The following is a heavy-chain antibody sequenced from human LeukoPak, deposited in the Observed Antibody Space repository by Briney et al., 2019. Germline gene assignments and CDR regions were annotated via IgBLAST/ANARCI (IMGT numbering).Heavy chain of an antibody. V-gene: IGHV3-48*03. D-gene: IGHD2-2*01. CDR1: GFXFSSYE. Sequence: PGGSLRLSCAASGFXFSSYEINWVRQAPGKGLEWVSYISSSGTTIYYADSVKGRFTISRDNAKNSLYLQMNSLRAEDTAVYYCARGGYCSSSICYSLNAFDIWGQGTMFTVSS. J-gene: IGHJ3*02. CDR3: ARGGYCSSSICYSLNAFDI. CDR2: ISSSGTTI.